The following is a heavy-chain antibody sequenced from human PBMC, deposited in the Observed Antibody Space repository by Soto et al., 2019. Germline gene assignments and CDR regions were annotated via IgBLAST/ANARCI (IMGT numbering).Heavy chain of an antibody. CDR3: AKGEVRGIIPSYFDY. CDR1: GFTFSDHH. CDR2: ISNDGSNE. D-gene: IGHD3-10*01. V-gene: IGHV3-30*18. J-gene: IGHJ4*02. Sequence: PGGSLRLSCAASGFTFSDHHMDWVRQAPGKGLEWEARISNDGSNEYYVDSVKGRFTISRDNSKNTLYLQMDSLRAEDTAVYYCAKGEVRGIIPSYFDYWGLGTLVTVSS.